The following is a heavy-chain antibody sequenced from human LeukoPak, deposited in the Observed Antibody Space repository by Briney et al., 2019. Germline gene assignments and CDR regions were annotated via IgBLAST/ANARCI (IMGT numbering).Heavy chain of an antibody. V-gene: IGHV3-23*01. Sequence: GGSLRLSCAASGFTFSNYVMSWVRQAPGKGLEWVSTISVSGGGTYYSDSVKGRFTISRDNSKDTLFLQMNSLRVEDTAVYYCANNYYDSSGYLSFDYWGQGTLVTVSS. CDR2: ISVSGGGT. CDR3: ANNYYDSSGYLSFDY. CDR1: GFTFSNYV. J-gene: IGHJ4*02. D-gene: IGHD3-22*01.